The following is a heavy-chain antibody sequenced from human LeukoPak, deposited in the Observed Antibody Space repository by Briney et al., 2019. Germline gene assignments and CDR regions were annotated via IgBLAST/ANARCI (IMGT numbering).Heavy chain of an antibody. CDR1: GFTFSSYS. Sequence: PGGSLRLSCAASGFTFSSYSMNWVRQAPGKGLEWVSSISSSSSYIYYADSVKGRFTISRDNAKNSLYLQMNSLRAEDTAVYYCARDTLSSHSTPDYWGQGTLVTVSS. D-gene: IGHD3-16*02. CDR3: ARDTLSSHSTPDY. CDR2: ISSSSSYI. V-gene: IGHV3-21*01. J-gene: IGHJ4*02.